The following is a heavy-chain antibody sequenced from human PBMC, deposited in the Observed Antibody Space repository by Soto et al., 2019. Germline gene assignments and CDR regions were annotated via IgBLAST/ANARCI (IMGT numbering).Heavy chain of an antibody. CDR3: VRTDLGYCSSTSCYVAGGFDY. CDR1: GFTFSSYA. CDR2: ISSNGGST. D-gene: IGHD2-2*01. V-gene: IGHV3-64D*08. Sequence: GGSLRLSCSASGFTFSSYAMHWVRQAPGKGLEYVSAISSNGGSTYYADSVKGRFTISRDNSKNTLYLQMSSLRAEETAVYYCVRTDLGYCSSTSCYVAGGFDYWGQGTLVTVSS. J-gene: IGHJ4*02.